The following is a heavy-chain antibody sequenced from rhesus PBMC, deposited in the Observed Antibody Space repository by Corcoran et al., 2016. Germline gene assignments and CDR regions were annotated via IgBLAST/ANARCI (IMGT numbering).Heavy chain of an antibody. Sequence: QVQLQESGPGLVKPSETLSLTCAVSGASISSYWWSWIRQPPGKGLEWIGGIFGNSGNSTYNPSLKSRVIISKDASKNQFSRKRSSVTAADTAVYYCARSGYGSGGVYWGQGILVTVSS. CDR3: ARSGYGSGGVY. D-gene: IGHD4-4*01. CDR1: GASISSYW. CDR2: IFGNSGNS. J-gene: IGHJ4*01. V-gene: IGHV4-80*01.